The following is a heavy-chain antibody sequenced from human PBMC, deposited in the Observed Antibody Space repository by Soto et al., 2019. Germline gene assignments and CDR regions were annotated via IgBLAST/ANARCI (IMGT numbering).Heavy chain of an antibody. Sequence: WSLRLSCTASVFTFGDYAMSWVRQAPGKGLEWVGFIRSKAYGGTTEYAASVKGRFTISRDDSKSIAYLQMNSLKTEDTAVYYCSARPVVPAAMGFDPWGQGTLVTVSS. CDR2: IRSKAYGGTT. D-gene: IGHD2-2*01. CDR3: SARPVVPAAMGFDP. CDR1: VFTFGDYA. J-gene: IGHJ5*02. V-gene: IGHV3-49*04.